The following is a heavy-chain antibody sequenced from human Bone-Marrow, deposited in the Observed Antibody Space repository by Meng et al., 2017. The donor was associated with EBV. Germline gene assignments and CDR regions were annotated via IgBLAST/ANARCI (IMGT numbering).Heavy chain of an antibody. J-gene: IGHJ4*02. CDR2: IYDTGTT. Sequence: QVLLPALGPGLVLHAGALSRPCTVAVVSVTSSTYHWCWIRQSPGKGLEWIGYIYDTGTTNYTPSLKSRVSIFREKSKNLFSLQLYSVTAADTAVYYCAKSRSSTPGVVDYWGQGTLVTVSS. CDR3: AKSRSSTPGVVDY. CDR1: VVSVTSSTYH. D-gene: IGHD3-10*01. V-gene: IGHV4-61*01.